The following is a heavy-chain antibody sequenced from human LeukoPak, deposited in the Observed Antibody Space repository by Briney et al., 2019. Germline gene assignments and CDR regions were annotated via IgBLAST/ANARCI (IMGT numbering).Heavy chain of an antibody. CDR2: ISGSGGST. V-gene: IGHV3-23*01. CDR3: AKGLSTNYYYGMDV. Sequence: GGSLRLSCAASGFTFSSYAMSWVRQAPGKRLEWVSAISGSGGSTYYADSVKGRFTISRDNSKNTLYLQMNSLRAEDTAVYYCAKGLSTNYYYGMDVWGQGTTVTVSS. J-gene: IGHJ6*02. CDR1: GFTFSSYA. D-gene: IGHD2-2*01.